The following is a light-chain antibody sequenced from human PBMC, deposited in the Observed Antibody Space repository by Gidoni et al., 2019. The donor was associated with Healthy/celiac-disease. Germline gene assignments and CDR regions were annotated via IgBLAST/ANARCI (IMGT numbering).Light chain of an antibody. Sequence: SYVLTQPPSVSVAPGQTDRITCGGNNIGSKSVHWYQQRPGQAPVLVVYDNSDRPSGIPERFSGSNSGNTATLTISRVGAGDEADYYCQVWDSSSDHVVFGGGTKLTVL. CDR3: QVWDSSSDHVV. CDR1: NIGSKS. J-gene: IGLJ2*01. V-gene: IGLV3-21*02. CDR2: DNS.